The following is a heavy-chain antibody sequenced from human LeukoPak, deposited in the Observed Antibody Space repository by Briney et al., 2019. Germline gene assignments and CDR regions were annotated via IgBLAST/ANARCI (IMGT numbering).Heavy chain of an antibody. CDR2: ISSSSSYI. J-gene: IGHJ4*02. CDR3: ARGIAAAGYLDY. CDR1: GFTFSSYS. D-gene: IGHD6-13*01. V-gene: IGHV3-21*01. Sequence: GGSLRLSCAASGFTFSSYSMNWVRQAPGKGLEWVSSISSSSSYIYYADSVKGRFTISRDNAKNSLYLQMNSLRAEDTAVYYCARGIAAAGYLDYWGQGTLVTVSS.